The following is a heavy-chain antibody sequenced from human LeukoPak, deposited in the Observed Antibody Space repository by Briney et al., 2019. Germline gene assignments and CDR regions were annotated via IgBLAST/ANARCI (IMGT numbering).Heavy chain of an antibody. CDR3: ARDHSSGWYRYFQH. D-gene: IGHD6-19*01. CDR1: GFTFSSYS. CDR2: ISSSSSTI. J-gene: IGHJ1*01. V-gene: IGHV3-48*01. Sequence: GGSLRLSCAASGFTFSSYSMNWVRQAPGKGLEWVSYISSSSSTIYYADSVKGRFTISRDNAKNSLYLQMNSLRAWDTAVYYCARDHSSGWYRYFQHWGQGTLVTVSS.